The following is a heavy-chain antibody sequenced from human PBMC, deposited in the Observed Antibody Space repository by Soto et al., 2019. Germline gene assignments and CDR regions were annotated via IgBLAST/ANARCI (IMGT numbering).Heavy chain of an antibody. CDR2: ISGSGGST. CDR1: GFTFSSYA. Sequence: EVQLLESGGGLVQPGWSLRLSCAASGFTFSSYAMSWVRQAPGKGLEWVSAISGSGGSTYYADSVKGRFTISRDNSKNTMYLQMNSLRAEDTAVYYCAKHIDDLSIVVVVAAPQDYWGQGTLVTVSS. CDR3: AKHIDDLSIVVVVAAPQDY. J-gene: IGHJ4*02. D-gene: IGHD2-15*01. V-gene: IGHV3-23*01.